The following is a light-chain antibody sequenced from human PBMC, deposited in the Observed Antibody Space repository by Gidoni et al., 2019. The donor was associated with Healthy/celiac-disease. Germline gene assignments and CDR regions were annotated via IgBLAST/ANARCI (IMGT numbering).Light chain of an antibody. Sequence: EIVMTQSPATLSVSPGERATLSCSASQRVSSNLAWYQQKPGQAPRLLIYGASTMATGIPARFSGSGSGTEFTLTISSLQSEDFAVYYCQQYNNWPPLTFGGGTKVEIK. CDR2: GAS. J-gene: IGKJ4*01. V-gene: IGKV3-15*01. CDR1: QRVSSN. CDR3: QQYNNWPPLT.